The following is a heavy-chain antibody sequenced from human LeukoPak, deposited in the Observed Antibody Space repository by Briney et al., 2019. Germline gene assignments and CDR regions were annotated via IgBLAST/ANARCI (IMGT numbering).Heavy chain of an antibody. V-gene: IGHV4-34*01. CDR1: GGSFSGYY. D-gene: IGHD3-10*01. Sequence: SETLSLTCAVYGGSFSGYYWSWIRQPPGKGLEWIGEINHSGSTNYNPSLKSRVTISVDTSKNQFSPKLSSVTAADTAVYYCAKKKAKGMVGGVIGYWGQGTLVTVSS. J-gene: IGHJ4*02. CDR3: AKKKAKGMVGGVIGY. CDR2: INHSGST.